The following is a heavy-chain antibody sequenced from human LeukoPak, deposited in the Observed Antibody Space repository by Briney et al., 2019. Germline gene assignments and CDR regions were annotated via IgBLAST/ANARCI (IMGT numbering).Heavy chain of an antibody. CDR2: ISGSGGST. CDR3: AKVPVAAAAPYYFDY. J-gene: IGHJ4*02. V-gene: IGHV3-23*01. Sequence: PGGSLRLSCAASGFTFSSYAMSWVRQAPGKGLEWVSAISGSGGSTYYADSVKGRFTISRDNSKNTLYLRMNSLRAEDTAVYYCAKVPVAAAAPYYFDYWGQGTLVTVSS. D-gene: IGHD6-13*01. CDR1: GFTFSSYA.